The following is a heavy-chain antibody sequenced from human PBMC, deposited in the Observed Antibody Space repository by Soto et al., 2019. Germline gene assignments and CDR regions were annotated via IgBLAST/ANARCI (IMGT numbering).Heavy chain of an antibody. D-gene: IGHD5-12*01. CDR3: AREASGYDF. V-gene: IGHV1-69*13. CDR1: GGTFSSFG. CDR2: IIPVFGRP. Sequence: SVKVSCKASGGTFSSFGISWVRQAPGQGLEWMGGIIPVFGRPNYAQRFQGRLTITADESTNTSYMELIDLTSEDTAVYYCAREASGYDFWGQGTQVTVSS. J-gene: IGHJ1*01.